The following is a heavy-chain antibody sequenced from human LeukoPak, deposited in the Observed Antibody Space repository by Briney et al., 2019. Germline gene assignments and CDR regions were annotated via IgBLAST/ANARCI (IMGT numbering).Heavy chain of an antibody. D-gene: IGHD4-17*01. CDR2: INHSGST. J-gene: IGHJ3*02. V-gene: IGHV4-34*01. Sequence: SETLSLTCAVSGGSSSGYYWSWIRQPPGKGLEWIGEINHSGSTYYNPSLKSRVTISLDTSKNQFSLNVSSVTAADTSVYYCARRRRIYGDYFVRAFDIWGQGTMVTVSS. CDR3: ARRRRIYGDYFVRAFDI. CDR1: GGSSSGYY.